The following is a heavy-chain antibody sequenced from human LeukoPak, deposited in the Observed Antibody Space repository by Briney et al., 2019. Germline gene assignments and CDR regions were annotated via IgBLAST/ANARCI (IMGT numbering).Heavy chain of an antibody. V-gene: IGHV3-11*01. D-gene: IGHD5-18*01. CDR1: GFTFSDYY. CDR3: AKDREWGYSYGSNWFDP. J-gene: IGHJ5*02. Sequence: GGSLRLSCAASGFTFSDYYMSWIRQAPGKGLEWVSYISSSGSTIYYADSVKGRFTISRDNAKNSLYLQMNSLRAEDTAVYYCAKDREWGYSYGSNWFDPWGQGTLATVSS. CDR2: ISSSGSTI.